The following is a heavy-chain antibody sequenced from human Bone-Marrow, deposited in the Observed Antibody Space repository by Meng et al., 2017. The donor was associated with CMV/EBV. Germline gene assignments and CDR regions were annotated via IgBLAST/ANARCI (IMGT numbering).Heavy chain of an antibody. D-gene: IGHD1-7*01. CDR1: GYTFTSYG. V-gene: IGHV1-18*01. CDR3: ARVETGTTSFDY. Sequence: CKAPGYTFTSYGISWVRQAPGQGLEWMGWISAYNGNTNYAQKLQGRVTMTTDTSTSTAYMELRSLRSDDTAVYYCARVETGTTSFDYWGQGTLVTVSS. CDR2: ISAYNGNT. J-gene: IGHJ4*02.